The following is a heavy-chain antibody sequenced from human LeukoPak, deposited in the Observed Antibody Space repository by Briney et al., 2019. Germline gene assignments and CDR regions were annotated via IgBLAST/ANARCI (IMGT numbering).Heavy chain of an antibody. J-gene: IGHJ4*02. CDR1: GYTFTGYY. Sequence: DSVKVSCKASGYTFTGYYMHWVRQAPGQGLEWMGWINPNSGGTNYAQKFQGRVTMTRDTSISTAYMELSRLRSDDTAVYYCAIYFCNGGSCYHRSPFDYWGQGTLVTVSS. CDR2: INPNSGGT. V-gene: IGHV1-2*02. D-gene: IGHD2-15*01. CDR3: AIYFCNGGSCYHRSPFDY.